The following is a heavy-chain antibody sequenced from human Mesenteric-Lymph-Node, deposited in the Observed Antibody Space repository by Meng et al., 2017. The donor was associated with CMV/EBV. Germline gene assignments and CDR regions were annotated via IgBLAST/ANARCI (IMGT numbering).Heavy chain of an antibody. V-gene: IGHV3-30*02. CDR1: GITFSDYG. J-gene: IGHJ4*02. D-gene: IGHD6-6*01. CDR2: LRYDGSNE. Sequence: GESLKISCVASGITFSDYGMHWVRQAPGKGLEWVAFLRYDGSNEAYADSVKGRFTISRDNSKNTLYLQMNSLRAEDTAVYYCARDEGSSSGYWGQGTLVTVSS. CDR3: ARDEGSSSGY.